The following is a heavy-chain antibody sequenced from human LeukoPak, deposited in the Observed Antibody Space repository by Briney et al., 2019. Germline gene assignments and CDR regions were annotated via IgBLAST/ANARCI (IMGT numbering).Heavy chain of an antibody. CDR2: ISGSGGST. V-gene: IGHV3-23*01. J-gene: IGHJ4*02. CDR1: GFTFSNYA. Sequence: QTGGSLRLSCAASGFTFSNYAMSWVRQAPGKGLEWVSAISGSGGSTYYADSVKGRFTISRDNSKNTLYLQMNSLRAEDTAVYYCAKDLWFGELSHHYDYWGQGTLVTVSS. CDR3: AKDLWFGELSHHYDY. D-gene: IGHD3-10*01.